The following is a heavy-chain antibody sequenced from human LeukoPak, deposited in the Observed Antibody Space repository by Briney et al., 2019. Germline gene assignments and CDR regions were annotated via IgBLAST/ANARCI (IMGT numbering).Heavy chain of an antibody. V-gene: IGHV3-33*01. D-gene: IGHD2-21*01. J-gene: IGHJ4*02. CDR1: GFTFSSYG. CDR2: IWYDGSNK. CDR3: ARDRAYTSFDY. Sequence: GGSLRLSCAASGFTFSSYGMHWVRQAPGKGLEWVAVIWYDGSNKYYADSVKGRFTISRDNAANSVYLQMSSLRAEETGVFYCARDRAYTSFDYWGQGTLVAVSS.